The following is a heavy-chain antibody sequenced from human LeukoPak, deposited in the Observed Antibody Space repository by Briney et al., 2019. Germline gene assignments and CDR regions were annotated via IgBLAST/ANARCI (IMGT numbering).Heavy chain of an antibody. D-gene: IGHD1-1*01. CDR3: ARGSKQGTPSERERRARYNWFDP. CDR2: INHSGST. CDR1: GGSFSGYS. Sequence: PSETLSLTCAVYGGSFSGYSWRWIRQPPGKGLEWIGEINHSGSTNYNPSLKSRDTLSVDTSKNQFSLKLSSVTAADTAVYYCARGSKQGTPSERERRARYNWFDPWGQGTLVTVSS. J-gene: IGHJ5*02. V-gene: IGHV4-34*01.